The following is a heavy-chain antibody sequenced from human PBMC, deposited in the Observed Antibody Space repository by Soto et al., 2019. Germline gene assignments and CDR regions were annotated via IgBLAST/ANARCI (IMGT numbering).Heavy chain of an antibody. CDR3: ARGGQRYFDWLRYFDY. V-gene: IGHV1-46*01. J-gene: IGHJ4*02. Sequence: QVQLVQSGAEVKKPGASVKVSCKASGYTFTSYYMHWVRQAPGQGLEWMGIINPSGGSTSYAQKFKGRVTMTGDTSTRTVYMELSSLRSEDTAVNSCARGGQRYFDWLRYFDYWGQGTLVTVSS. D-gene: IGHD3-9*01. CDR2: INPSGGST. CDR1: GYTFTSYY.